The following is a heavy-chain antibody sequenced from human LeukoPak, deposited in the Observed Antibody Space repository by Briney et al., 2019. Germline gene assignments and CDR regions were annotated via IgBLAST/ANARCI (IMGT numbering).Heavy chain of an antibody. Sequence: SETLSLTCTVSGGSISSSSYYWGWIRQPPGKGLEWIGSIYHSGSTNYNPSLKSRVTISVDKSKNQFSLKLSSVTAADTAVYYCARAHTGLDYWGQGTLVTVSS. J-gene: IGHJ4*02. V-gene: IGHV4-39*07. CDR3: ARAHTGLDY. D-gene: IGHD3-10*01. CDR1: GGSISSSSYY. CDR2: IYHSGST.